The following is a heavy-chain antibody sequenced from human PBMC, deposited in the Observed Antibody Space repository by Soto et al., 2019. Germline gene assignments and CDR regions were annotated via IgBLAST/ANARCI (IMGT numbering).Heavy chain of an antibody. D-gene: IGHD5-12*01. Sequence: GGSLRLSCAALGFTFGDHAVSWVRQGPGKGLEWVSTISGSGGRTFYADSVKGRFTISRDNSKNTLYLQMNSLRAEDTAVYYCAKRAQIYDPGYYFDFWGQGTPVTVSS. J-gene: IGHJ4*02. CDR2: ISGSGGRT. CDR3: AKRAQIYDPGYYFDF. CDR1: GFTFGDHA. V-gene: IGHV3-23*01.